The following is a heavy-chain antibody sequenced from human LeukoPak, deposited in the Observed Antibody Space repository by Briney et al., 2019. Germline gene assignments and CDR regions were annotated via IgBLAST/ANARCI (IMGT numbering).Heavy chain of an antibody. Sequence: SETLSLTCAVSGGSLSSNSYYWGWIRQPPGRGLEWLGSIYYSGSPYYNPSLKSRVTISVDTSKNQFSLKLSSVTAADTAVYYCARTRYYYNSRSYGAPYYFDYWGQGTLVTVSS. J-gene: IGHJ4*02. CDR2: IYYSGSP. CDR1: GGSLSSNSYY. D-gene: IGHD3-10*01. CDR3: ARTRYYYNSRSYGAPYYFDY. V-gene: IGHV4-39*01.